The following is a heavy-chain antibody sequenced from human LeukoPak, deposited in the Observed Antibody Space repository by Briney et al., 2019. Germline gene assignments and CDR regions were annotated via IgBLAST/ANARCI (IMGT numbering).Heavy chain of an antibody. CDR2: LDPEDGET. CDR3: ATGGIYSLLDY. V-gene: IGHV1-24*01. J-gene: IGHJ4*02. CDR1: GHTLTDLS. D-gene: IGHD1-26*01. Sequence: ASVKVSCKVSGHTLTDLSTHWVRQTPGGGLEWMGGLDPEDGETIYAQKFQGRVTMTEDTSTDTAYMELSSLRSEDAAVYYCATGGIYSLLDYWGQGTLVTVSS.